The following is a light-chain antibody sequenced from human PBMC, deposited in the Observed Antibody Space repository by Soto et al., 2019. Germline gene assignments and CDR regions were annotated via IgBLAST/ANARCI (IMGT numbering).Light chain of an antibody. CDR3: QQYNNWPLTYT. V-gene: IGKV3-15*01. Sequence: EIVMTQSPATLSVSPGERATLSCRASQSVSSNLAWYQQKPGQAPRLLIYGASTRATGIPARFSGSGSGTEFTLTISSLQSEDFAVYNCQQYNNWPLTYTFGQGTKLEIK. J-gene: IGKJ2*01. CDR1: QSVSSN. CDR2: GAS.